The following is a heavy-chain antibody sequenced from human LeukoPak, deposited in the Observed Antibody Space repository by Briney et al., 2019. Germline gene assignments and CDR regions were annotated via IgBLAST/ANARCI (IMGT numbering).Heavy chain of an antibody. CDR3: AKDPRAGYCSSTSCYTGGLFDY. J-gene: IGHJ4*02. CDR2: ISGSGGST. Sequence: GGSLRLSCAASGFTFSSYAMSWVRQAPGKGLEWVSAISGSGGSTYYADSVKGRFTISRDNSKNTLYLQMSSLRAEDTAVYYCAKDPRAGYCSSTSCYTGGLFDYWGQGTLVTVSS. V-gene: IGHV3-23*01. CDR1: GFTFSSYA. D-gene: IGHD2-2*02.